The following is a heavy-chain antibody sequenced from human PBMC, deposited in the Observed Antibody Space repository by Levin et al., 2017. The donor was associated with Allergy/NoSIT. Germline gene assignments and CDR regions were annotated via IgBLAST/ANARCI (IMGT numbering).Heavy chain of an antibody. CDR2: IYYSGST. V-gene: IGHV4-31*03. CDR1: VASISSGGHY. CDR3: ARAGNIVAFFDY. J-gene: IGHJ4*02. D-gene: IGHD2/OR15-2a*01. Sequence: PSETLSLTCTVSVASISSGGHYWSWIRQHPGKGLEWIGCIYYSGSTYYNPSLKSRLSISVDTSKNQFSLKLSSVTAADTAVYYCARAGNIVAFFDYWGQGTLVTVSS.